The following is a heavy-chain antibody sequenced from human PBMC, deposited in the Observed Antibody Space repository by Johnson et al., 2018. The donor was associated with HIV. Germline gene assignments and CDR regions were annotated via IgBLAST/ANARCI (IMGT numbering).Heavy chain of an antibody. CDR3: ASNPLSDAFDI. J-gene: IGHJ3*02. CDR2: ISYDVGNK. V-gene: IGHV3-30*03. Sequence: QVHLVESGGGVVQPGRSLRLSCAASGFTFSTYGMHWVRQAPGKGLEWVTFISYDVGNKHYADSVKGRFTISRDNSKNTLYLQMNSLRAEDTAVYYCASNPLSDAFDIWGQGTMVTVSS. CDR1: GFTFSTYG.